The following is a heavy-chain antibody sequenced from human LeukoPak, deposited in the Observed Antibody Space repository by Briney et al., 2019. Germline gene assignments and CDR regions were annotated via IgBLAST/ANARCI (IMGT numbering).Heavy chain of an antibody. J-gene: IGHJ4*02. CDR2: IYYSGST. V-gene: IGHV4-30-4*08. D-gene: IGHD2-2*02. CDR3: ARVSLGYCSSTSCYSY. CDR1: GGSISSGDYY. Sequence: PSETLSLTCTVSGGSISSGDYYWGWIRQPPGKGLEWIGYIYYSGSTYYNPSLKSRVTISEDTSKNQFSLKLSSVTAADTAVYYCARVSLGYCSSTSCYSYWGQGTLVTVSP.